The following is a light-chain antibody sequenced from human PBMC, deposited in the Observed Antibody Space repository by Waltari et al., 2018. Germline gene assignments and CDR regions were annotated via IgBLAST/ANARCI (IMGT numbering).Light chain of an antibody. CDR3: AAWDDSLSTWV. CDR1: SSNIGSNF. J-gene: IGLJ3*02. CDR2: RNN. Sequence: QSVLTQPPSASGTPGQRVAISCSGSSSNIGSNFVYWYQQLPGTAPELLIYRNNQRPSGFPVLISGSKSGTSASLAVSGLRSEDEADFYCAAWDDSLSTWVFGGGTKLTVL. V-gene: IGLV1-47*01.